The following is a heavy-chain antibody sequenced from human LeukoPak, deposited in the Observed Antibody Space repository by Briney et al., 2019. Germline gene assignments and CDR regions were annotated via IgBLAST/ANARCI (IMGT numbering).Heavy chain of an antibody. CDR2: INPSGGST. J-gene: IGHJ5*02. Sequence: ASVKVSCKTTGNTLTSYYVHWVRQAPGQGLEWMGIINPSGGSTNYVQKFQGRFTMTRDTSAGTVYMELSSQRSEDTAVYYCARVLYGDFPWFDPWGQGTLLTVSS. CDR3: ARVLYGDFPWFDP. D-gene: IGHD4-17*01. CDR1: GNTLTSYY. V-gene: IGHV1-46*01.